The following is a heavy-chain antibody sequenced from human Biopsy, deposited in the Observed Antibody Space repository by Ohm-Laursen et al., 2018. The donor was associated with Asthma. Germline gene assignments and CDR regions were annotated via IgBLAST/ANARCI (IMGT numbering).Heavy chain of an antibody. V-gene: IGHV3-33*06. D-gene: IGHD2-15*01. CDR3: VKGGGDIVVVISATTLDY. CDR2: IWYDGSNK. J-gene: IGHJ4*02. Sequence: SLRLSCAASGFTFSSYGMHWVRQAPGKGLEWVAVIWYDGSNKYYADSVKGRFTISRDNSKNTLYLQMNSLRAEDTAVYYCVKGGGDIVVVISATTLDYWGQGALVTVSS. CDR1: GFTFSSYG.